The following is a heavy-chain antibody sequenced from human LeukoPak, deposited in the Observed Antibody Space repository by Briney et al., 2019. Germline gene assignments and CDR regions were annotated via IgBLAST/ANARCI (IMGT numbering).Heavy chain of an antibody. CDR2: IYYSGST. CDR1: GGSISSYY. J-gene: IGHJ4*02. CDR3: ARATPAGTSVAVAGCFGY. D-gene: IGHD6-19*01. Sequence: SETLSLTCTVSGGSISSYYWSWIRQPPGKGLEWIGYIYYSGSTNYNPSLKSRVTISVDTSKNQFSLKLSSVTAADTAVYYCARATPAGTSVAVAGCFGYWGQATLVTVSS. V-gene: IGHV4-59*08.